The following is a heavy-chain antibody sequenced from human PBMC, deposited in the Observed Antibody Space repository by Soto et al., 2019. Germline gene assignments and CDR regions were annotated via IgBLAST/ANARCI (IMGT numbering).Heavy chain of an antibody. Sequence: QVQLVQSGAEVRKPGASVKVSCKASGYTFSSCSISWVRQAPGQGLEWMGWISAYNGDTRYAQKFQGRVTMTTDTSTSTAYMELRSLRSDDTAGYYCAIAQFGISGTTGDAFDIWGQGTMVIVSS. CDR1: GYTFSSCS. D-gene: IGHD1-20*01. CDR3: AIAQFGISGTTGDAFDI. J-gene: IGHJ3*02. V-gene: IGHV1-18*04. CDR2: ISAYNGDT.